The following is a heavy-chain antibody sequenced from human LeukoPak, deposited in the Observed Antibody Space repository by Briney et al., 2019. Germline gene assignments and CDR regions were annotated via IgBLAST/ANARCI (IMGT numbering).Heavy chain of an antibody. Sequence: GGSLRLSCAASGFTFSSYEMNWVRQAPGKGLEWVSYISSSGSTIYYADSVKGRFTISRDNSKDTLYLQMNSLRAEDTAVYYCAKVRMITMIAYDAFDIWGQGTMVTVSS. CDR3: AKVRMITMIAYDAFDI. CDR2: ISSSGSTI. J-gene: IGHJ3*02. CDR1: GFTFSSYE. D-gene: IGHD3-22*01. V-gene: IGHV3-48*03.